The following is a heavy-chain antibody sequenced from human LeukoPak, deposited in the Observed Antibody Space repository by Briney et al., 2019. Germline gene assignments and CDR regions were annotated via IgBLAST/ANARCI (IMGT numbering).Heavy chain of an antibody. CDR1: GYTFTSYD. D-gene: IGHD6-13*01. CDR2: MNPNSGNT. V-gene: IGHV1-8*03. J-gene: IGHJ4*02. Sequence: ASVKVSCKASGYTFTSYDINWLRQATGQGLEWMGWMNPNSGNTGYAQKFQGRVTTTRNTSISTAYMELSSLRSEDTAVYYCARAAAGTGYYFDYWGQGTLVTVSS. CDR3: ARAAAGTGYYFDY.